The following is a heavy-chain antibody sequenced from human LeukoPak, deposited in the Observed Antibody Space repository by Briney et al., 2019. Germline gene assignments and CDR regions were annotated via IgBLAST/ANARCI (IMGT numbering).Heavy chain of an antibody. V-gene: IGHV3-7*01. CDR3: ASHPGDYWFGYLQL. CDR1: GFTFSNAW. CDR2: IKQDGIDK. Sequence: GGSLRLSCAASGFTFSNAWMSWVRQAPGKGLEWVANIKQDGIDKYYVDSVEGRFTISRDNAKNSLYLQMNSLRTEDTAVYYCASHPGDYWFGYLQLWGQGTLVTVSS. D-gene: IGHD3-10*01. J-gene: IGHJ4*02.